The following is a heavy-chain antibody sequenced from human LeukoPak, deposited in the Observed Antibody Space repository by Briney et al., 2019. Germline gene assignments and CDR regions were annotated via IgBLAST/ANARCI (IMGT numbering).Heavy chain of an antibody. CDR2: IYYSGST. V-gene: IGHV4-30-4*08. CDR1: GGSISSGDYY. CDR3: ARRPDCSSTSCYSFWFDP. Sequence: SETLSLTCTVSGGSISSGDYYWHWLRQPPGTGLEWIGYIYYSGSTYYNPSLKSRVTISVDTSKNQFSLKLSSVTAADTAVYYCARRPDCSSTSCYSFWFDPWGQGTLVTVSS. J-gene: IGHJ5*02. D-gene: IGHD2-2*02.